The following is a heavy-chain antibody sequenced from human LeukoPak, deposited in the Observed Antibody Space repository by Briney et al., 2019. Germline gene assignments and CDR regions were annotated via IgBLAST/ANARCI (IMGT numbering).Heavy chain of an antibody. Sequence: SETLSLTCTVSGGSISTYYWSWIRQAPGKGLEWIGYIYNSGSTKYNPSLKSRVTMSIDTSKNQFSLNLNSVTAADTAVYYCARHGGCWTFDYWGQGTLVTVSS. D-gene: IGHD2-15*01. CDR3: ARHGGCWTFDY. CDR2: IYNSGST. CDR1: GGSISTYY. V-gene: IGHV4-59*08. J-gene: IGHJ4*02.